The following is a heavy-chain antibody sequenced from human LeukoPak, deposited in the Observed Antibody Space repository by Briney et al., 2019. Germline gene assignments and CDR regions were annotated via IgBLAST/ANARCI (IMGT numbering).Heavy chain of an antibody. CDR2: ISGSGGST. J-gene: IGHJ5*02. CDR3: AKKRVAGTLNWFDP. D-gene: IGHD6-19*01. Sequence: GGSLRLSCAASGFTFSSYAMSWVRQAPGKGLEWVSAISGSGGSTYYADSVKGRFTISRDNSKNTLYLQMNSLRAEDTAVYYCAKKRVAGTLNWFDPWGQGTLVTVSP. V-gene: IGHV3-23*01. CDR1: GFTFSSYA.